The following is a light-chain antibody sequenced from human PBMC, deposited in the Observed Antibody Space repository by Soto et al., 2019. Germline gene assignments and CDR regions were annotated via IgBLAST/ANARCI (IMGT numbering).Light chain of an antibody. CDR2: DVT. V-gene: IGLV2-14*03. Sequence: QSVLTQPASVSGSPGQSITISCTGTSSDVGGYNYVSWYQHHPGKAPKLMIYDVTNRPSGVSNRFSGSKSGNTASLTISGVQSEDEASYYCSSYTTTSTVVFGGGTKLTVL. J-gene: IGLJ2*01. CDR1: SSDVGGYNY. CDR3: SSYTTTSTVV.